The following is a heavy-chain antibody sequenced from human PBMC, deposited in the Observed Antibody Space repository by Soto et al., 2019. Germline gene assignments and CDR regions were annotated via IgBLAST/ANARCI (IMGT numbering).Heavy chain of an antibody. D-gene: IGHD5-12*01. V-gene: IGHV3-15*01. J-gene: IGHJ4*02. Sequence: PXGSLRLSCTASGFTFYNTWMSRVRQAPGKGLEWVGRVKSKTDGGATDYTAPVRGRFTISRDDSENTLYLQMNSLQTDDTAVYYCTTDRRSGYDPQFDFWGQGTLVTVSS. CDR1: GFTFYNTW. CDR3: TTDRRSGYDPQFDF. CDR2: VKSKTDGGAT.